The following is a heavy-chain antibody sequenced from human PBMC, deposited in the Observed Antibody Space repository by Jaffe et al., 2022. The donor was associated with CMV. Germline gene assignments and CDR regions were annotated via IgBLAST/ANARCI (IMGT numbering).Heavy chain of an antibody. CDR2: INAGNGNT. D-gene: IGHD3-3*01. Sequence: QVQLVQSGAEVKKPGASVRVSCKASGYTFTNFAVHWVRQAPGQRLEWMGWINAGNGNTQYSQNFQGRVSITRDTSATTTYMELNSLRSEDTAVYYCARELRSGYYYYLDVWGKGTTVTVSS. J-gene: IGHJ6*03. CDR1: GYTFTNFA. CDR3: ARELRSGYYYYLDV. V-gene: IGHV1-3*01.